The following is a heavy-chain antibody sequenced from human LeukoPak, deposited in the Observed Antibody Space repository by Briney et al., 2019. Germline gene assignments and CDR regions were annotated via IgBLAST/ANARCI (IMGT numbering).Heavy chain of an antibody. J-gene: IGHJ4*02. CDR2: ARNKANSYTT. V-gene: IGHV3-72*01. Sequence: PGGSLRLSCAASGFTFSAHYMDWVRQAPGKGLEWVARARNKANSYTTEYAASVQGRFTISRDDSKSSLYLQMNSLKTVDTAVYYCARENYGSGSYYIYHFDLWGQGTLVTVSS. D-gene: IGHD3-10*01. CDR1: GFTFSAHY. CDR3: ARENYGSGSYYIYHFDL.